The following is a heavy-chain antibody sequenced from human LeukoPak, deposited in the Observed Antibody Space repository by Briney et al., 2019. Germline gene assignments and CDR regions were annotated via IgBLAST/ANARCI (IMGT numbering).Heavy chain of an antibody. Sequence: SETLSLTCTVSGASISSGSSYWSWIRQPAGNIPEWIGRIYYTGKTIYNPSLMSRVTISLDTSKNQFSLNLSSVSAADTALYYCAKNNGYGYWFDYWGQGILVTVSS. V-gene: IGHV4-61*02. J-gene: IGHJ4*02. D-gene: IGHD5-12*01. CDR2: IYYTGKT. CDR3: AKNNGYGYWFDY. CDR1: GASISSGSSY.